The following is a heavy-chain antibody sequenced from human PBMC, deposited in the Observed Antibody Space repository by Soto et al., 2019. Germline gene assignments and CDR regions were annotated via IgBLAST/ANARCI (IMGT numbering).Heavy chain of an antibody. J-gene: IGHJ4*02. V-gene: IGHV3-23*01. CDR3: AKGASPYYHSIGHVDY. CDR2: ISDRGGST. Sequence: GGSLRLSCAASRFAFSSYAMNWVRQAPGKGLQWVSGISDRGGSTDYADSVKGRFTISRDNSKNTLYLQMNSLRADDTAVYYCAKGASPYYHSIGHVDYWGQGTQVTVSS. CDR1: RFAFSSYA. D-gene: IGHD3-22*01.